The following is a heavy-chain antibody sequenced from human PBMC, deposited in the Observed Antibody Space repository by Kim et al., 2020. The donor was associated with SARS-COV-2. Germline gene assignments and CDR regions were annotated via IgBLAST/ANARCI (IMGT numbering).Heavy chain of an antibody. CDR1: GGSISSSNW. Sequence: SETLSLTCAVSGGSISSSNWWSWVRQPPGKGLEWIGEIYHSGSTNYNPSLKSRVTISVDKSKNQFSLKLSSVTAADTAVYYCARGGDIVVVPAAGIFDYWGQGTLVTVSS. CDR2: IYHSGST. V-gene: IGHV4-4*02. D-gene: IGHD2-2*01. CDR3: ARGGDIVVVPAAGIFDY. J-gene: IGHJ4*02.